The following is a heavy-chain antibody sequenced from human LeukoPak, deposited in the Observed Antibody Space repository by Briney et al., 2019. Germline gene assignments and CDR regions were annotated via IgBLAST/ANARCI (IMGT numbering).Heavy chain of an antibody. CDR2: ISGGGENT. V-gene: IGHV3-23*01. CDR3: ARRIAARPWSPPFDY. CDR1: GSTFSSYS. Sequence: GGSLRLSCVASGSTFSSYSMTWVRQQPRGGLEWVSAISGGGENTYYADSVKGRFTISRDNSKNTLYLQMHSLRAEDTAVYYCARRIAARPWSPPFDYWGQGTLVTVSS. J-gene: IGHJ4*02. D-gene: IGHD6-6*01.